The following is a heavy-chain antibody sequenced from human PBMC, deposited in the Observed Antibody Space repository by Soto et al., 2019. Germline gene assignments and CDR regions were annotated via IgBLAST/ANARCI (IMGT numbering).Heavy chain of an antibody. J-gene: IGHJ4*02. V-gene: IGHV1-2*04. Sequence: QVQLVQSGAEVKKPGASVKVSCKASGYTFTGYYMHWVRQAPGQGLEWMGWINPNSGGTNYAQKFQGWVTMTRDTSISTAHMELSRLRSDDTAVYYCAREEPYYDSSGYTKVFDYWGQGTLVTVSS. CDR1: GYTFTGYY. CDR3: AREEPYYDSSGYTKVFDY. D-gene: IGHD3-22*01. CDR2: INPNSGGT.